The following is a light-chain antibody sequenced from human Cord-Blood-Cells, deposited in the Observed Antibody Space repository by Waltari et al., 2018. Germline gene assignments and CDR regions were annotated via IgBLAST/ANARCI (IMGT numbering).Light chain of an antibody. Sequence: IVMTQFPATLSVSPGERDTLSCRASQSVSSNLAWYQQKPGQAPRLLIYGASTRATGIPARFSGSGSGTEFTLTISSLQSEDFAVYYCQQYNNWPLTFGGGTKVEIK. CDR1: QSVSSN. CDR3: QQYNNWPLT. V-gene: IGKV3-15*01. J-gene: IGKJ4*01. CDR2: GAS.